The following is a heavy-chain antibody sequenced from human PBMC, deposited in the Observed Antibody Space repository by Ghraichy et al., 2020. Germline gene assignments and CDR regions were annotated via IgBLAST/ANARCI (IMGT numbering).Heavy chain of an antibody. CDR3: ARIAAQGDILTGYSDY. J-gene: IGHJ4*02. Sequence: GESLNISCAASGFTFSDYYMSWIRQAPGKGLEWVSYISSSGSTIYYADSVKGRFTISRDNAKNSLYLQMNSLRAEDTAVYYCARIAAQGDILTGYSDYWGQGTLVTVSS. D-gene: IGHD3-9*01. V-gene: IGHV3-11*01. CDR2: ISSSGSTI. CDR1: GFTFSDYY.